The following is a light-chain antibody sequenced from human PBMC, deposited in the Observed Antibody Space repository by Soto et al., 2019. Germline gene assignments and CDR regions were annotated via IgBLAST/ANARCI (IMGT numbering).Light chain of an antibody. Sequence: PWERVTLSCRASQSVSSSYLTWYQQKPGQAPRLLIYGASTGATSIPARFSGSGSGTDFTLTISRLEPEDFAVYYCQQYRTFGQGTKVDIK. CDR3: QQYRT. CDR2: GAS. CDR1: QSVSSSY. V-gene: IGKV3-20*01. J-gene: IGKJ1*01.